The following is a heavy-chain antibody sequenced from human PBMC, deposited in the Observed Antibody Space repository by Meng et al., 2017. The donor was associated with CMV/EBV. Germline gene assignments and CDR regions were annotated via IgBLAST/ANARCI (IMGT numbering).Heavy chain of an antibody. CDR2: ISAYNGNT. CDR3: ARAMDFWSGYYNLGY. Sequence: QVQLVQSGAEVKKPXXXXNVXXKXSGYTFTSYGISWVRQAPGQGLEWMRWISAYNGNTNYAQKLQGRVTMTTDTSTSTAYMELRSLRSDDTAVYYCARAMDFWSGYYNLGYWGQGTLVTVSS. V-gene: IGHV1-18*01. J-gene: IGHJ4*02. CDR1: GYTFTSYG. D-gene: IGHD3-3*01.